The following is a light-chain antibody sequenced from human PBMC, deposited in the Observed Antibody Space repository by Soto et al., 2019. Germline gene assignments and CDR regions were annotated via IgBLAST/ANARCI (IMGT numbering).Light chain of an antibody. CDR1: QGISSW. CDR3: QPANSFPLT. Sequence: DIQMTQSPSSVSASVGDRVTITCRTSQGISSWLAWYQQKPGQAPKLLIYAASSLQSGVPSRFSGSXXGTDFTLTIXSLQPEXFAXYYCQPANSFPLTFGGGTKVEIK. V-gene: IGKV1-12*01. J-gene: IGKJ4*01. CDR2: AAS.